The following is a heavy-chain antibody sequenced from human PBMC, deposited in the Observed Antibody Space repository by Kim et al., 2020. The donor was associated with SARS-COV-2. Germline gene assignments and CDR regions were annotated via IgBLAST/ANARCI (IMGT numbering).Heavy chain of an antibody. V-gene: IGHV5-51*01. J-gene: IGHJ4*02. D-gene: IGHD6-19*01. Sequence: RYSPSFQGQVTISADKSISTAYLQWSSLKASDTAMYYCARQFEMAALFDYWGQGTLVTVSS. CDR3: ARQFEMAALFDY.